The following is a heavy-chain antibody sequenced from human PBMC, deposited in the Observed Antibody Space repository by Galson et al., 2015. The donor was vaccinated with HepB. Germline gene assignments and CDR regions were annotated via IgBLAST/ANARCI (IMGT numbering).Heavy chain of an antibody. Sequence: SETLSLTCAVYGGSFSGYYWSWIRQPPGKGLEWIGEINHSGSTNYNPSLKSRVTISVDTSKNQFSLKLSSVTAADTAVYYCVRDSGYGYFDLWGRGTLVTVSS. CDR2: INHSGST. J-gene: IGHJ2*01. CDR1: GGSFSGYY. V-gene: IGHV4-34*01. CDR3: VRDSGYGYFDL. D-gene: IGHD1-26*01.